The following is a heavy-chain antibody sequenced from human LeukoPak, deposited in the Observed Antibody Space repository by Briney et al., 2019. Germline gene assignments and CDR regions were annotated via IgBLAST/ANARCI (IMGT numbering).Heavy chain of an antibody. CDR1: GGSISSGSYY. J-gene: IGHJ5*02. D-gene: IGHD1-26*01. V-gene: IGHV4-61*02. CDR2: IYTSGST. CDR3: ARARELLSWFDP. Sequence: SETLSLTCTVSGGSISSGSYYWSWIRQPAGKGLEWSGRIYTSGSTNYNPSLKSRVTISVDTSKNQFSLKLTSVTVADTAVYYCARARELLSWFDPWGQGTLVTVSS.